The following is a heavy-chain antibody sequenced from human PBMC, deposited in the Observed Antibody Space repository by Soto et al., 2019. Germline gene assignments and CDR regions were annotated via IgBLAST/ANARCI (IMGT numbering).Heavy chain of an antibody. CDR3: ARHLTCSSGRYYSCYNYGMSV. CDR2: ISSSSYI. Sequence: EVQLVESGGGLVKPGGSLRLSCAASGFTFSSYSMNWVRQAPGKGLEWVSSISSSSYIYYADSVKGRFTISRDNAKNSLNLQPNNLSAEEKTVYYCARHLTCSSGRYYSCYNYGMSVWGQETTVTACS. CDR1: GFTFSSYS. J-gene: IGHJ6*02. D-gene: IGHD2-15*01. V-gene: IGHV3-21*01.